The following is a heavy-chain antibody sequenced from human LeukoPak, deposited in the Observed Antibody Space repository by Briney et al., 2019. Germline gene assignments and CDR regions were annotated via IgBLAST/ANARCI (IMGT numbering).Heavy chain of an antibody. CDR1: DDSITMYY. Sequence: SETLSLTCSVSDDSITMYYWTWIRQHPGKGLEWIGYVDHTGSTNFNPSLNGRVSISRDTTKNLFSLRLRSVTAADTAVYYCARATSTGDYFDYWGQGTLVTVSS. CDR2: VDHTGST. J-gene: IGHJ4*02. V-gene: IGHV4-59*01. CDR3: ARATSTGDYFDY. D-gene: IGHD2-8*02.